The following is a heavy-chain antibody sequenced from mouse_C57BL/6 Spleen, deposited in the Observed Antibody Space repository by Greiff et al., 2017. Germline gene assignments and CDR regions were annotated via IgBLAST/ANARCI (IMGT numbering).Heavy chain of an antibody. D-gene: IGHD1-1*01. V-gene: IGHV1-42*01. CDR2: INPSTGGT. Sequence: DVQLQESGPGLVKPGASVKISCKASGYSFTGYYMNWVKQSPEKSLEWIGEINPSTGGTTYNQKFKAKATLTVDKSSSTAYMQLTSLTSEDSAVYYCARHYGSSYWYFDVWGTGTTVTVSS. CDR3: ARHYGSSYWYFDV. CDR1: GYSFTGYY. J-gene: IGHJ1*03.